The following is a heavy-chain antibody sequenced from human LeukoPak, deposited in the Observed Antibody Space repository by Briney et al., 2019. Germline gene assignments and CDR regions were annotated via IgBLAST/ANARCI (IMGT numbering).Heavy chain of an antibody. V-gene: IGHV4-59*01. Sequence: SETLSLTCTVSDGSITSYYWNRIRQPPGKGLEWIGNIYNSGSTDYNPSLKSRVTISVNLSKNQISLKLTSVTAADTAVYYCARDKGPYWYFDLWGRGILVTVSS. J-gene: IGHJ2*01. CDR3: ARDKGPYWYFDL. CDR2: IYNSGST. CDR1: DGSITSYY.